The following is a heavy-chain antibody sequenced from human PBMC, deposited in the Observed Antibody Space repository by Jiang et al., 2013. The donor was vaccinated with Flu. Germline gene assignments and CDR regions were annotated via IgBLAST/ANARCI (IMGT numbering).Heavy chain of an antibody. Sequence: GPGLVKPSETLSLTCTVSGGSISSNNYYWGWLRQPPGKGLEWIGSVHYTGSTYYSPSLKSRVTISVDTSKNQFSLKLSSVTAADTAVYYCARPSRQQLVNDAFDIWGQGTMITVSS. J-gene: IGHJ3*02. CDR2: VHYTGST. D-gene: IGHD6-13*01. CDR3: ARPSRQQLVNDAFDI. V-gene: IGHV4-39*07. CDR1: GGSISSNNYY.